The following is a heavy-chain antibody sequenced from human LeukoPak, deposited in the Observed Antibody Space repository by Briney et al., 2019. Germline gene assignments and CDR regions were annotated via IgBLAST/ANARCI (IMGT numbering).Heavy chain of an antibody. CDR2: IYYSGST. D-gene: IGHD2-8*01. CDR1: GGSISSGGYY. CDR3: ARDITNGGNAFDI. J-gene: IGHJ3*02. Sequence: SETLSLTCTVSGGSISSGGYYWSWIRQHPGKGLEWIGYIYYSGSTYYNPSLKSRATISVDASKNQFSLKLSSVTAADTAVYYCARDITNGGNAFDIWGQGTMVTVSS. V-gene: IGHV4-31*03.